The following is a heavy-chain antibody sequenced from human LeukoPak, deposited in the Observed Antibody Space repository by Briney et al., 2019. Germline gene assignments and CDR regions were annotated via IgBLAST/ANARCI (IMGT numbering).Heavy chain of an antibody. V-gene: IGHV1-8*01. CDR1: GYTFTSYD. CDR2: MNPNSGNT. CDR3: ARGGAFYYGSGTPLDGMDV. J-gene: IGHJ6*02. D-gene: IGHD3-10*01. Sequence: GASVKVSCKASGYTFTSYDINWVRQATGQGLEWMGWMNPNSGNTGYAQKFQGRVTMTRNTSISTAYMELSSLRSEDTAVYYCARGGAFYYGSGTPLDGMDVWGQGTTVTVSS.